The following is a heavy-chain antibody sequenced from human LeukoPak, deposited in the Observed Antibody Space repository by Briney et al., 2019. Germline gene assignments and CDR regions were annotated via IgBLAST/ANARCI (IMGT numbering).Heavy chain of an antibody. Sequence: SETLSLTCTVSGGSISSYYWSWIRQPPGKGLEWIGYIYYSGSTNYNPSLKSRVTISVDTSKNQFSLKLSSVTAADTAVYYCARKVVAAPRMAFDIWGQGTMVTVSS. J-gene: IGHJ3*02. CDR2: IYYSGST. V-gene: IGHV4-59*12. CDR1: GGSISSYY. CDR3: ARKVVAAPRMAFDI. D-gene: IGHD2-15*01.